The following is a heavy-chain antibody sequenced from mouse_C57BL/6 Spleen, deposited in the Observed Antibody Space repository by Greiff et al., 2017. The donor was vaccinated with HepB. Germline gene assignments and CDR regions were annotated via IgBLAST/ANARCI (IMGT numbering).Heavy chain of an antibody. V-gene: IGHV5-4*01. D-gene: IGHD1-1*01. CDR2: ISDGGSYT. J-gene: IGHJ2*01. Sequence: EVQLVESGGGLVKPGGSLKLSCAASGFTFSSYAMSWVRQTPEKRLEWVATISDGGSYTYYPDNVKGRFTITRDNAKNNLYLQMSHLKSEDTAMYYCARGRGSSPYYFDYWGQGTTPTVSS. CDR3: ARGRGSSPYYFDY. CDR1: GFTFSSYA.